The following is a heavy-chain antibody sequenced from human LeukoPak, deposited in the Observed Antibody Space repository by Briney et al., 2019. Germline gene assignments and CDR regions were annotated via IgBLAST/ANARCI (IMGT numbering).Heavy chain of an antibody. J-gene: IGHJ4*02. V-gene: IGHV4-61*02. CDR1: SGSISSGSYY. CDR2: IYTSGST. Sequence: SQTLSLTCTVSSGSISSGSYYWSWIRQPAGKGLEWIGRIYTSGSTNYDPSLKSRATISVDTSKNQFSLKLSSVTAADTAVYYCAREAEAGFYFDSWGQGTLVTVSA. D-gene: IGHD6-13*01. CDR3: AREAEAGFYFDS.